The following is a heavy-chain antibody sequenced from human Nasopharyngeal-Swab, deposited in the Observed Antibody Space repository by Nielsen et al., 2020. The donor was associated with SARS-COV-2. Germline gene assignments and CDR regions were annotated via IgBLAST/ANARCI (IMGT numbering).Heavy chain of an antibody. J-gene: IGHJ3*02. V-gene: IGHV1-18*01. CDR2: ISAYNGNT. CDR3: ASSITMIVGDAFDI. D-gene: IGHD3-22*01. CDR1: GYTFTSYA. Sequence: ASVKVSCKASGYTFTSYAMHWVRQAPGQRLEWMGWISAYNGNTNYAQKLQGRVTMTTDTSTSTAYMELRSLRSDDTAVYYCASSITMIVGDAFDIWGQGTMVTVSS.